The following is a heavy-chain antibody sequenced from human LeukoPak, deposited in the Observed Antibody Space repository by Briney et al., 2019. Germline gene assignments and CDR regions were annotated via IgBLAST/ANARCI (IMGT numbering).Heavy chain of an antibody. V-gene: IGHV4-59*04. D-gene: IGHD6-6*01. J-gene: IGHJ6*03. CDR3: GADFSSSSTADYYYYYMDV. Sequence: SETLSLTCTVSGGSISSYYWSWIRQPPGKGLEWIGTISYSGTTYYSPSLKSRVTISLDTSKNQFSLKLSSVTAADTAIYYCGADFSSSSTADYYYYYMDVWGKGTTVTVSS. CDR2: ISYSGTT. CDR1: GGSISSYY.